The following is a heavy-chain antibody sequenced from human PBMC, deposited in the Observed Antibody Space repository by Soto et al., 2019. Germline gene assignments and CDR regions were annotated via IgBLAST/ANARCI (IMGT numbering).Heavy chain of an antibody. CDR2: INPNSGGT. Sequence: GSSVKVSCKASGCTFTGYYIHWVRQAPGQGLEWMGWINPNSGGTNYAQKFQGRVTMTRDPSISTAYMQLSRLRSADTAVYYCARDGRVLVPGAHHGGGGFDPWGQGTMVTVSS. V-gene: IGHV1-2*02. CDR1: GCTFTGYY. J-gene: IGHJ5*02. D-gene: IGHD2-2*01. CDR3: ARDGRVLVPGAHHGGGGFDP.